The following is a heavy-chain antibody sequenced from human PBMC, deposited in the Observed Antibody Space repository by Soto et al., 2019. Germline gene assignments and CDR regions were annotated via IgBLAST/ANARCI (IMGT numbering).Heavy chain of an antibody. D-gene: IGHD5-12*01. CDR2: IFYTGTT. CDR1: GGSVNTAEYY. CDR3: DRGAYDLDF. Sequence: PSETLSLTCTVSGGSVNTAEYYWSWLRQSPGKGLEWIGYIFYTGTTYYNPSLKTRVTISVDTSKNQFSLQLSSVTAADTAIYYCDRGAYDLDFWGRGALVTVSS. V-gene: IGHV4-30-4*01. J-gene: IGHJ4*02.